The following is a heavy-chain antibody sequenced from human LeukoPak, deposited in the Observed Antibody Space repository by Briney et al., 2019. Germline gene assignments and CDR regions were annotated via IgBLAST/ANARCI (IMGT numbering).Heavy chain of an antibody. V-gene: IGHV1-2*06. Sequence: RASVKVSCKASGYTFTGYYMHWVRQAHGQGLEWMGRINPNSGGTNYAQKFQGRVTMTRDTSISTAYMELSRLRSDDTAVYYCARVQAAAGTPFDYWGQGTLVTVSS. J-gene: IGHJ4*02. CDR1: GYTFTGYY. D-gene: IGHD6-13*01. CDR2: INPNSGGT. CDR3: ARVQAAAGTPFDY.